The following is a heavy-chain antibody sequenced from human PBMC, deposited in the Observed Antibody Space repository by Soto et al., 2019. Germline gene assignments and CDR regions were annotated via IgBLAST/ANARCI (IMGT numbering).Heavy chain of an antibody. CDR3: ARTDIVTTNCFDP. CDR1: GESFIGYY. D-gene: IGHD5-12*01. Sequence: QVHLQQWGAGLLKPSETLSLTCAVYGESFIGYYWTWIRQPPGKGLEWIGEINHRGSANYNPSLKSRVTISVDTSNNQFSLKLSSVTAADTSLYYCARTDIVTTNCFDPWGQGTLVTVSS. V-gene: IGHV4-34*02. J-gene: IGHJ5*02. CDR2: INHRGSA.